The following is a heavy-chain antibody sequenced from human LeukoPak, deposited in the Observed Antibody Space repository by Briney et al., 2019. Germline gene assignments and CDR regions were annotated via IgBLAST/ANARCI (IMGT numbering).Heavy chain of an antibody. V-gene: IGHV1-69*13. D-gene: IGHD2-2*01. Sequence: SVKVSCKASGGTFSSYAISWVRQAPGQGVEWMGGIIPIFGTANYTQKFRGRVTIAADESTSTAYMEMSSLRSEDTAVYYCARAEDSSHCSSTSCYGVWFDPWGQGTLVTVSS. CDR3: ARAEDSSHCSSTSCYGVWFDP. CDR2: IIPIFGTA. J-gene: IGHJ5*02. CDR1: GGTFSSYA.